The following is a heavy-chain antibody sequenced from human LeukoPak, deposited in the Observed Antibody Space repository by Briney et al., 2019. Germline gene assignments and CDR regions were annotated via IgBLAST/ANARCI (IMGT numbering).Heavy chain of an antibody. CDR3: ARRRRGHYYGSGKGSWFDP. Sequence: PSETLSLTCTVSGDSISSSPYYWGWVRQPPGKGLEWIGSIYYIGSTHYNPSLKRRVTISVDTSKNQFSLKLSSVTAADTAVYYCARRRRGHYYGSGKGSWFDPWGQGTLVTVSS. CDR2: IYYIGST. J-gene: IGHJ5*02. CDR1: GDSISSSPYY. V-gene: IGHV4-39*07. D-gene: IGHD3-10*01.